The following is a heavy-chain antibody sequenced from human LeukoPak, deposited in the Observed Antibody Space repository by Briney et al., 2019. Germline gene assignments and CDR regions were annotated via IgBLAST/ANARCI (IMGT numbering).Heavy chain of an antibody. Sequence: GRSLRLSCAASGFTFDDYAMHWVRHAPGKGLEWVSGISWNSGSIGYADSVKGRFTISRDNAKNSLYLQMNSLRAEDTALYYCAKGEVEMATIPTDYWGQGTLVTVSS. CDR1: GFTFDDYA. J-gene: IGHJ4*02. D-gene: IGHD5-24*01. CDR3: AKGEVEMATIPTDY. CDR2: ISWNSGSI. V-gene: IGHV3-9*01.